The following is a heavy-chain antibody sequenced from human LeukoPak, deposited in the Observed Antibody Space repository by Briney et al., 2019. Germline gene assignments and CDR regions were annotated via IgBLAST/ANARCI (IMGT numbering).Heavy chain of an antibody. V-gene: IGHV3-30*04. CDR2: ISYDGSNK. D-gene: IGHD1-7*01. CDR1: GFTFSSYA. J-gene: IGHJ3*02. Sequence: GRSLRLSCAASGFTFSSYAMHWVGQAPGKGLEGVAVISYDGSNKYYADSVKGRFTISRDNSKNTLFLQMNSLRPEDTALYYCARDASTWNYVHAFDIWGQGTMVTVSS. CDR3: ARDASTWNYVHAFDI.